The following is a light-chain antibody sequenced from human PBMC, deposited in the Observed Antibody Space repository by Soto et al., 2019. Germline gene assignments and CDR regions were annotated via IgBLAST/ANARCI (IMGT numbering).Light chain of an antibody. CDR1: SSDVGGYNY. Sequence: QSVLTQPPSASGSPGQSVTISCTGTSSDVGGYNYVSWYQQHPGKAPKLMIYEVSERPSGVPDRFSGSKSSNTASLTVSGLQAEDEADYYCVSYTSDDVRYVFGTGTKLTVL. CDR2: EVS. J-gene: IGLJ1*01. V-gene: IGLV2-8*01. CDR3: VSYTSDDVRYV.